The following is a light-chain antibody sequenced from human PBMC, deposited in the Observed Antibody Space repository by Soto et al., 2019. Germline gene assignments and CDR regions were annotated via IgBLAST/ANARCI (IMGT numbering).Light chain of an antibody. V-gene: IGKV1-5*01. Sequence: DIQMTQSPSTLSASIGDRVTITCRASQSITTFLAWYQQKPGKAPQILIYDASKLEPGVPSRLSGGGSGTEFTLTSSSLQPDDFATYYCQQYSTYPLTFGGGTRVEIK. CDR3: QQYSTYPLT. J-gene: IGKJ4*01. CDR2: DAS. CDR1: QSITTF.